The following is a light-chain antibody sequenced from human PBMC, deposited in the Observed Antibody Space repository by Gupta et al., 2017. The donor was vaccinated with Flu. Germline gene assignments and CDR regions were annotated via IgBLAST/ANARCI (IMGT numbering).Light chain of an antibody. CDR3: QQYNVWPVT. J-gene: IGKJ1*01. Sequence: EIVMTQSPGTLSVSPGGRASLSCRASQSISSNLAWYQQKPGQAPRLLIYGASARATRIPAKFSGSGSGTEFTLTISSLQSEDFAVYYCQQYNVWPVTFGQGTKVEIK. CDR2: GAS. CDR1: QSISSN. V-gene: IGKV3-15*01.